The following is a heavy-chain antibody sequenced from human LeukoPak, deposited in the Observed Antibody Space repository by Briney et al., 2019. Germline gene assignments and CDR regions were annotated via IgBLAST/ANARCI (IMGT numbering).Heavy chain of an antibody. CDR1: GFTLSNYM. Sequence: HPGGSLRLSCAASGFTLSNYMMHWVRQAPGKGLVWVSRIKSDGITITYADSVKGRFTISRDNAKNTLYLQMNSLRAEDTAVYYCLRDLNWSLDQWGQGALVTVSS. CDR3: LRDLNWSLDQ. J-gene: IGHJ4*02. V-gene: IGHV3-74*01. CDR2: IKSDGITI. D-gene: IGHD1-20*01.